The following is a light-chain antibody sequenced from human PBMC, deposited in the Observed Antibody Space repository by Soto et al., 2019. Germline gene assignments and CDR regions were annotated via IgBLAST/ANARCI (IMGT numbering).Light chain of an antibody. CDR3: MQGTHWPWT. V-gene: IGKV2-30*02. CDR1: QSLIHSDGSTY. Sequence: DVVLTQSPLSLPVTLGQPASISCRSSQSLIHSDGSTYLSWFQQRPGQSPRRLIYEVSDRDSGVPDRFSGNGSGTDFTLKISRVEAEDVGVYYCMQGTHWPWTFGQGTKVEIK. J-gene: IGKJ1*01. CDR2: EVS.